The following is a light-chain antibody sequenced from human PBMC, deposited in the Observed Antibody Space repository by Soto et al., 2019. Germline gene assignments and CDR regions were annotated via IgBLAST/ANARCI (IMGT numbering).Light chain of an antibody. CDR3: QELKSYLYT. CDR2: AAS. CDR1: QGISNY. J-gene: IGKJ2*01. V-gene: IGKV1-9*01. Sequence: DIQLTQSPSFLSASVGDRVTITCRASQGISNYLAWYQQKPGKVPQLLIYAASTLQSGVPSRFSGSGSGTEFTITISSLQPEDFATYYCQELKSYLYTFGQGTKLDIK.